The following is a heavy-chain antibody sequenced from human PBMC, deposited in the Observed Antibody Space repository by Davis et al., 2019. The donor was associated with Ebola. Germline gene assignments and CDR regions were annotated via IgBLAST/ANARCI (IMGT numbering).Heavy chain of an antibody. J-gene: IGHJ4*02. CDR1: GGSISSYY. V-gene: IGHV4-59*01. CDR2: IYYSGST. D-gene: IGHD3-22*01. Sequence: SETLSLTCTVSGGSISSYYWNWIRQPPGKGLEWIGYIYYSGSTNYIPSLKSRVTISVDTSKNQFSLKLSSVTAADTAVYYCARGSGTYYYDSSGYYSLPYFDYWGQGTLVTVSS. CDR3: ARGSGTYYYDSSGYYSLPYFDY.